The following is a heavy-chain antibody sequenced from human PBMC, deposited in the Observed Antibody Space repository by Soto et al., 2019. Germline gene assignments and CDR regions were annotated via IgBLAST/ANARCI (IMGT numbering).Heavy chain of an antibody. CDR2: IKQDGSEK. D-gene: IGHD6-19*01. V-gene: IGHV3-7*01. J-gene: IGHJ4*02. Sequence: EVQLVESGGGLVQPGGSLRLSCAASGFTFSSYWMSWVRQAPGKGLEWVDNIKQDGSEKYYVDSVKGRFTISRDNAKNSLYLQMNSLRAEDTAVYYCARYDSSGWDAFDYWGQGTLVTVSS. CDR1: GFTFSSYW. CDR3: ARYDSSGWDAFDY.